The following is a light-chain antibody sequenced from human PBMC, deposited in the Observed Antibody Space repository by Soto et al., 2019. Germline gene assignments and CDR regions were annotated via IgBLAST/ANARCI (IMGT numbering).Light chain of an antibody. CDR3: CSYTSRLTCV. CDR1: ASDVGGHNY. CDR2: AVS. V-gene: IGLV2-14*03. J-gene: IGLJ1*01. Sequence: QSVLTQPASVSGSPGQSITICCTLTASDVGGHNYVSWNQQHPGKAPKLMIHAVSNLPSGISSRFSGSKFGNTASLTISRLQSEDEADYFCCSYTSRLTCVFGTGAKVTGL.